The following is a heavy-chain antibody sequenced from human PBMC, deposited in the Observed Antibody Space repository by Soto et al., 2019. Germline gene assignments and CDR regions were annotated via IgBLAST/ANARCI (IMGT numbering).Heavy chain of an antibody. D-gene: IGHD3-22*01. CDR1: GFSLSTSGVG. V-gene: IGHV2-5*02. CDR3: AHSEIGDAFDI. Sequence: QITLKESGPTLVKPTQTLTLTCTFSGFSLSTSGVGVGWIRQPPGKALEWLALIYWDDDKRYSPSLKSRLTXTTXTTKNQVVLTMTNMDPVDTATYYCAHSEIGDAFDIWGQGTMVTVSS. J-gene: IGHJ3*02. CDR2: IYWDDDK.